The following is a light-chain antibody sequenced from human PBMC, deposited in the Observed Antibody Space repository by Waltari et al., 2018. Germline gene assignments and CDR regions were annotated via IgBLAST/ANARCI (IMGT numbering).Light chain of an antibody. CDR1: SMGSKS. Sequence: SYVLTQPPSVSEAPGQTARITRGGKSMGSKSVPWYQQKPGQAPVVVMYYDNDRPAGIPERFSGSNSGNTATLTISRVEAGDEADYYCQVWDRSTDHRVFGGGTRLTVL. CDR3: QVWDRSTDHRV. J-gene: IGLJ3*02. V-gene: IGLV3-21*04. CDR2: YDN.